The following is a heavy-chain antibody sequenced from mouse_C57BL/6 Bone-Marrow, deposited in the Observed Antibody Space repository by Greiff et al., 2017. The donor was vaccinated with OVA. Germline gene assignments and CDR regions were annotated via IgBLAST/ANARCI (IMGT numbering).Heavy chain of an antibody. Sequence: QVQLKESGPGLVQPSQSLSITCTVSGFSLTSYGVNWVRQSPGKGLEWLGVIWSGGSTDYNAAFISRRSISKDKSKSQFFFKMNSQQADDTAIYYCARNPVAHWYFDVWGTGTTVTVSS. V-gene: IGHV2-2*01. J-gene: IGHJ1*03. CDR3: ARNPVAHWYFDV. CDR2: IWSGGST. D-gene: IGHD1-1*01. CDR1: GFSLTSYG.